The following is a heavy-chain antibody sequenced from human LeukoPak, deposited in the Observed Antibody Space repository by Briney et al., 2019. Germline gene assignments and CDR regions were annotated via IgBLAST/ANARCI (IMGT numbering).Heavy chain of an antibody. D-gene: IGHD5-12*01. CDR1: GFTFSDYY. Sequence: PGGPLRLSCAASGFTFSDYYMSWIRQAPAKGLHGVSYISSSSSYTNYPDSVKGRFTISRDNAKNSLYLQMNRLRAEDTAVYYCARLGWATAPRDYWGQGTLVTVSS. CDR3: ARLGWATAPRDY. V-gene: IGHV3-11*06. CDR2: ISSSSSYT. J-gene: IGHJ4*02.